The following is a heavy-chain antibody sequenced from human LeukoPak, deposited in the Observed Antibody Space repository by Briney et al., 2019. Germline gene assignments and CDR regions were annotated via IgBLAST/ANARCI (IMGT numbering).Heavy chain of an antibody. CDR2: INHSGST. J-gene: IGHJ3*02. D-gene: IGHD4-11*01. Sequence: SETLSLTCAVYGGSFSGYYWSWIRQPPGKGLEWIGEINHSGSTNYNPSLKSRVTMSVDTSKNQFSLKLSSVTAADTAVYYCARTMTTDAFDIWGQGTMVTVSS. CDR3: ARTMTTDAFDI. V-gene: IGHV4-34*01. CDR1: GGSFSGYY.